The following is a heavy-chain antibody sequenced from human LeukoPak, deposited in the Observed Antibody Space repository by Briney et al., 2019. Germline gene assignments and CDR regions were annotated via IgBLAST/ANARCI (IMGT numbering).Heavy chain of an antibody. D-gene: IGHD4-11*01. Sequence: GGSLGLSCAASGFTFSSYAMSWVRQAPGKGLEWVSAISGSGGSTYYADSVKGRFTISRDNSKNTLYLQMNSLRAEDTAVYYCAKVRLQWDAFDIWGQGTMVTVSS. J-gene: IGHJ3*02. CDR2: ISGSGGST. CDR3: AKVRLQWDAFDI. V-gene: IGHV3-23*01. CDR1: GFTFSSYA.